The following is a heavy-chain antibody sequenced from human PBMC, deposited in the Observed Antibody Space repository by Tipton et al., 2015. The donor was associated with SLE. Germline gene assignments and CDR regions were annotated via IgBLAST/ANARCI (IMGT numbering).Heavy chain of an antibody. J-gene: IGHJ6*02. CDR3: AKDVVPGSHYFNYGMDF. CDR2: ISGSGGST. CDR1: GFTFSSYA. D-gene: IGHD2-15*01. Sequence: SLRLSCAASGFTFSSYAMSWVRQAPGKGLEWVSAISGSGGSTYYADSVKGRFTISRDNAKNSLYLQMNSLRAEDTDLYYCAKDVVPGSHYFNYGMDFGGQGTTVTVSS. V-gene: IGHV3-23*01.